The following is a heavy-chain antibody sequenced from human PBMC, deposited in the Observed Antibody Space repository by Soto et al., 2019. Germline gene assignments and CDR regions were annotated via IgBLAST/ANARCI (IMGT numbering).Heavy chain of an antibody. J-gene: IGHJ6*02. V-gene: IGHV3-30-3*01. D-gene: IGHD5-12*01. CDR1: GFTFCSYA. CDR3: ARDYYRFNSGYGFSMDV. Sequence: PGGSLRLSCAASGFTFCSYAMHWVRQAPGKGLEWVAVISYDGSNKYYADSVKGRFTISRDNSKNTLYLQMNSLRAEDTAVYYCARDYYRFNSGYGFSMDVWGQGTTVTVSS. CDR2: ISYDGSNK.